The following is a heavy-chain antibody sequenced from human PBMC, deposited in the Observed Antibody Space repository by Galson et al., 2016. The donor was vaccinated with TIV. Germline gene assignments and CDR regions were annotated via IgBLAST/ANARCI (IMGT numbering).Heavy chain of an antibody. CDR1: GYTFTNYG. CDR2: ISGYNGNT. Sequence: SVKVSCKASGYTFTNYGINWVRQAPGQGLEWMGWISGYNGNTKYAQKFRGRVTMTRNTSVRTAYMELSSLRSEDTAVYYCARSGDYGDYWGQGTLVTVSS. D-gene: IGHD4-17*01. CDR3: ARSGDYGDY. J-gene: IGHJ4*02. V-gene: IGHV1-18*01.